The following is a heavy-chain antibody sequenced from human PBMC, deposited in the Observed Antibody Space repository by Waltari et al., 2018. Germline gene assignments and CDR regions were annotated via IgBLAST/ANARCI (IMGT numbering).Heavy chain of an antibody. D-gene: IGHD2-2*01. CDR2: INGDGGST. Sequence: EVQLVESGGGLVQPGGSLRLSCAASGFTFRSYWMPWVLQAPGKGLVWVSRINGDGGSTSYADSVKGRFTISRDNANNTLYLQMNSLRAEDTAVYYCTRTRYCSTTSCQVDWFDPWGQGTLVTVSS. CDR1: GFTFRSYW. CDR3: TRTRYCSTTSCQVDWFDP. V-gene: IGHV3-74*01. J-gene: IGHJ5*02.